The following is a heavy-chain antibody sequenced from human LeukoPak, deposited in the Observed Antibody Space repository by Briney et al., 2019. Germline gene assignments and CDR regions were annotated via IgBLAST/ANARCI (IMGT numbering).Heavy chain of an antibody. V-gene: IGHV4-61*09. D-gene: IGHD3-3*01. CDR3: AKGPIIFWSGYRDMEFDY. CDR1: GGSISSGSYY. CDR2: IYTSGST. Sequence: SETLSLTCTVSGGSISSGSYYWSWIRQPAGKGLEWIGHIYTSGSTNYNPSLKSRVTISVDTSKNQFSLKLSSVSAADTAVYYCAKGPIIFWSGYRDMEFDYWGQGTLVTVSS. J-gene: IGHJ4*02.